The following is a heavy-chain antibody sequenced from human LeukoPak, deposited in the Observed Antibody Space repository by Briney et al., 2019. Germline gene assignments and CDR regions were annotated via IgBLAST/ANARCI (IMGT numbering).Heavy chain of an antibody. D-gene: IGHD6-19*01. CDR3: ARDRPYSSGWYFDY. Sequence: GGSLRLSCAASGFTFSNYAMHWVRQAPGKGLEWLAYIRYDGSSKYYADFVKGRFTISRDYSKNTLYLHMNSLRAEDTAVYYCARDRPYSSGWYFDYWGQGTLVTVSS. V-gene: IGHV3-30*02. CDR1: GFTFSNYA. J-gene: IGHJ4*02. CDR2: IRYDGSSK.